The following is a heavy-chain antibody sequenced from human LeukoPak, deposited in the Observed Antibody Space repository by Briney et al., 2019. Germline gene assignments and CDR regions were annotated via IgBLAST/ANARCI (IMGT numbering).Heavy chain of an antibody. CDR1: GGSIGSYY. Sequence: SETLSLTCTVSGGSIGSYYWSWIRQPPGKGLEWIGYIYYSGSTNYNPSLKSRVTISVDTSKNQFSLKLSSVTAADTAVYYCAGVYYYDSSGYQEGWGQGTLVTVSS. CDR2: IYYSGST. D-gene: IGHD3-22*01. CDR3: AGVYYYDSSGYQEG. V-gene: IGHV4-59*01. J-gene: IGHJ4*02.